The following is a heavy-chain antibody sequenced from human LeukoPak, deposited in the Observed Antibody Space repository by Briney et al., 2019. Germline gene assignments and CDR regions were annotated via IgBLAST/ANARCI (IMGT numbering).Heavy chain of an antibody. Sequence: SVKVSCKASGGTFSSYTISWVRQAPGQGLEWMGRIIPILGIANYAQKFQGRVTITADKSTSTAYMELSSLRSEDTVVYYCTSSEYSSSWGIDYWGQGTLVTVPS. D-gene: IGHD6-13*01. J-gene: IGHJ4*02. CDR3: TSSEYSSSWGIDY. CDR2: IIPILGIA. CDR1: GGTFSSYT. V-gene: IGHV1-69*02.